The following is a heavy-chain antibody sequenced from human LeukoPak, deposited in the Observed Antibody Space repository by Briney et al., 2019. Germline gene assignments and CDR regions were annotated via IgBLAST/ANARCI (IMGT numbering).Heavy chain of an antibody. V-gene: IGHV4-30-4*01. CDR3: ARVPRFSSDWIEYRIFDY. CDR1: GGSISSGSYY. CDR2: IHFIGDT. Sequence: SETLSLTCTVSGGSISSGSYYWSWIRQPPGKGLEWIVYIHFIGDTYYNPSLKSRVTISVDTSKNQFSLKLSTVTAADTAVYYCARVPRFSSDWIEYRIFDYWGQGTLVTVSS. J-gene: IGHJ4*02. D-gene: IGHD6-19*01.